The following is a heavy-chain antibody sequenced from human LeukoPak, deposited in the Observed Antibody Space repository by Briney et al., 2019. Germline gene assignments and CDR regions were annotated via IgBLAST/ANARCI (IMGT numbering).Heavy chain of an antibody. CDR3: SRGGANDL. J-gene: IGHJ5*02. V-gene: IGHV4-4*07. CDR2: IFTSGST. Sequence: PSETLSLTCTVVGGSITSDYSSWIRQPAGKGLEWIGRIFTSGSTAYNPSLKSRVTMSLDTSKNQFFLKLSSVTAADTAAYFCSRGGANDLWGQGTLVTVSS. D-gene: IGHD4/OR15-4a*01. CDR1: GGSITSDY.